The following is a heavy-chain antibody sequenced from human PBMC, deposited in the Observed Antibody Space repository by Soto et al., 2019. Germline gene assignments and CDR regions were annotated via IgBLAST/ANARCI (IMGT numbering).Heavy chain of an antibody. CDR3: ARVFRTGYYIPHYYGMDV. CDR1: RGSISSGDYY. CDR2: IYYSGST. J-gene: IGHJ6*02. Sequence: SETLSLTCTVSRGSISSGDYYWSWIRQPPGKGLEWIGYIYYSGSTHYNPSLKSRVTISVDTSKNQFSLKLSSVTAADTAVYYCARVFRTGYYIPHYYGMDVWGQGTTVTVSS. V-gene: IGHV4-30-4*01. D-gene: IGHD3-9*01.